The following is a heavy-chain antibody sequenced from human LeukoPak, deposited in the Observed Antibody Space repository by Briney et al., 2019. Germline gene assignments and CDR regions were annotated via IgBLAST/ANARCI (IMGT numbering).Heavy chain of an antibody. CDR3: AKDSRITMVRGASFDY. Sequence: PGGSLRLSCAASGFTFSSYAMSWVRQAPGKGLEWVSAISGSGGSTYYADSVKGRFTISRDNSKNTLYLQRNSLRDEDTAVYCCAKDSRITMVRGASFDYWGQGTLVTVSS. J-gene: IGHJ4*02. V-gene: IGHV3-23*01. D-gene: IGHD3-10*01. CDR1: GFTFSSYA. CDR2: ISGSGGST.